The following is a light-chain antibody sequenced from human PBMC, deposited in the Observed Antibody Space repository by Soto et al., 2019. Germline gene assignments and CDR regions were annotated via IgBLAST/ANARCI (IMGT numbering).Light chain of an antibody. Sequence: EVVLTQSPGTLSLSPGERATLSCRASQSVRSSHLAWYQQMPGQAPRLLIYGASNRATGIPDRFSGSGSGTDFTLTISRLEPEDFAVYYCQQYGSSPLTFGGGTKVAIK. CDR2: GAS. V-gene: IGKV3-20*01. CDR1: QSVRSSH. J-gene: IGKJ4*01. CDR3: QQYGSSPLT.